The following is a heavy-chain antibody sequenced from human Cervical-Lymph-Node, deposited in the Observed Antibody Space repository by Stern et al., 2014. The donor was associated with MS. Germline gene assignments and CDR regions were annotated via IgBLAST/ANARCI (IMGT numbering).Heavy chain of an antibody. V-gene: IGHV3-23*01. Sequence: EVQLLESGGTLVQPGGSLRLSCAASGFTFSSSAMSWVRQAPGQGLEWVSVISGSDGSTFYADSVKGRFTISRDNSKNTLFLQMNSLRAEDTAVYYCAKVYGSGPFDYWGQGTLVTVSS. CDR3: AKVYGSGPFDY. D-gene: IGHD6-19*01. J-gene: IGHJ4*02. CDR2: ISGSDGST. CDR1: GFTFSSSA.